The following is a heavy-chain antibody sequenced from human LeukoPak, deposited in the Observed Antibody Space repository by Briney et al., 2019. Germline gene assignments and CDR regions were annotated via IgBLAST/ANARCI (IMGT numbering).Heavy chain of an antibody. D-gene: IGHD6-6*01. Sequence: GGSLRLSCAASGFTFSSYGMHWVRQAPGKGLEWVAVIWYDGSNKYYADSVKGRSTISRDNSKNTLYLQMNSLRAEDTAVYYCARYSQLVQAFDIWGQGTMVTVSS. CDR1: GFTFSSYG. J-gene: IGHJ3*02. CDR2: IWYDGSNK. CDR3: ARYSQLVQAFDI. V-gene: IGHV3-33*01.